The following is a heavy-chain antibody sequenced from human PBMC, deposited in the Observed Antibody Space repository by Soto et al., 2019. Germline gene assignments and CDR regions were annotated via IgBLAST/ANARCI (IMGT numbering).Heavy chain of an antibody. CDR2: INSDGSST. CDR1: GFTFSSYW. D-gene: IGHD6-19*01. J-gene: IGHJ6*02. Sequence: GGSLRLSCAASGFTFSSYWMHWVRKAPGKGLVWVSRINSDGSSTSYADSVKGRFTISRDDAKNTLYLQMNSLRAEDTAVYYCARSSASWARDYYYYYGMDVWGQGT. CDR3: ARSSASWARDYYYYYGMDV. V-gene: IGHV3-74*01.